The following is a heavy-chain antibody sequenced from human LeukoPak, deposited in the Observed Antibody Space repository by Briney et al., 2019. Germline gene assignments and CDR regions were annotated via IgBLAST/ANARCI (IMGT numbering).Heavy chain of an antibody. CDR3: ARGNWNYKGLDY. CDR1: HGSINSSNW. CDR2: IYYSGST. J-gene: IGHJ4*02. Sequence: SETLSLTCAVSHGSINSSNWWSWIRQPPGKGLEWIGSIYYSGSTYYNPSLKSRVTISVDTSKNQFSLKLSSVTAADTAVYYCARGNWNYKGLDYWGQGTLVTVSS. D-gene: IGHD1-7*01. V-gene: IGHV4-39*07.